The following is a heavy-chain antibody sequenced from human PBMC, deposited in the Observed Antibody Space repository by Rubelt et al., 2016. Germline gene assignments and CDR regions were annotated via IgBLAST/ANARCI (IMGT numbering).Heavy chain of an antibody. D-gene: IGHD3-22*01. V-gene: IGHV4-59*01. CDR3: ARGKNAMDDDTFDY. Sequence: QVQLQESGPGLVKPSETLSLTCTVSGGSISSYYLNWIRQPPGKGLEWIGYIYYSGSTSYNPSLKSRVTMSLDTSKNQFSGKRMAVTAADTAVYYCARGKNAMDDDTFDYWGQGSLVIVSS. J-gene: IGHJ4*02. CDR1: GGSISSYY. CDR2: IYYSGST.